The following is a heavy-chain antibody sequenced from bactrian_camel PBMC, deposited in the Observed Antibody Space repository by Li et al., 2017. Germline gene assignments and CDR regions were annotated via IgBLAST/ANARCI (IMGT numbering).Heavy chain of an antibody. D-gene: IGHD3*01. V-gene: IGHV3S55*01. CDR3: AAGPCYSEAWCYPH. J-gene: IGHJ4*01. CDR2: IRRSGGET. CDR1: GHSRGSNC. Sequence: QLVESGGGSVQAGGSLRLSCVVSGHSRGSNCVGWYRLPPGRAPAEREGIAAIRRSGGETRYGDSVKGRFTLLHTRANNTLDLQMNTLKPEDTAVYYCAAGPCYSEAWCYPHRGQGTQVTVS.